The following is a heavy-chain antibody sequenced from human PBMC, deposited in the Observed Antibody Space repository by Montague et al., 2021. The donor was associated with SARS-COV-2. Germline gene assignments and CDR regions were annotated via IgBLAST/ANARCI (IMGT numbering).Heavy chain of an antibody. CDR3: ARGSSFVTIFGVVITDPLFDY. D-gene: IGHD3-3*01. J-gene: IGHJ4*02. CDR2: INHSGST. CDR1: GGSFSGYY. V-gene: IGHV4-34*01. Sequence: SGTLSLTCAVYGGSFSGYYWSWIRQPPGKGLEWIGEINHSGSTNXXPSLKSRVTISVDTSKNQFSLKLSPVTAADTAVYYCARGSSFVTIFGVVITDPLFDYWGQGTLVTVSS.